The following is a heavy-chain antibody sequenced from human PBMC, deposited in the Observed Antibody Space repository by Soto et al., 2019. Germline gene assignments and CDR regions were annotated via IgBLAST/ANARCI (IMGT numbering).Heavy chain of an antibody. CDR2: ISGRGVST. V-gene: IGHV3-23*01. J-gene: IGHJ4*02. CDR3: AKDLVSKYDYGDVGFDY. D-gene: IGHD4-17*01. Sequence: EVQLLESGGGLVQPGGSLRLSCAASGFTFSSYAMSWVRQAPRKGLEWVSAISGRGVSTYYADSVKGRFTISRDNSKNTLYLQMNSLRAEDTAVYYCAKDLVSKYDYGDVGFDYWGQGTLVTVSS. CDR1: GFTFSSYA.